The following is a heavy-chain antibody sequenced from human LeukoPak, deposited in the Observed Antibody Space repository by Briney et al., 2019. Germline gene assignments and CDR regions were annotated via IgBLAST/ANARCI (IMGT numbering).Heavy chain of an antibody. CDR3: VRYSEGGYRYGHDY. CDR1: GFTFSSYE. V-gene: IGHV3-48*03. CDR2: IISIANTI. J-gene: IGHJ4*02. D-gene: IGHD5-18*01. Sequence: PGGSLRLSCAPSGFTFSSYEMNWVRQAPGKGLEWVSYIISIANTIYYADSVKGRFTISRDNAKTSLYLQMNSLRAEDTAFYYCVRYSEGGYRYGHDYWGQGTQVTVSS.